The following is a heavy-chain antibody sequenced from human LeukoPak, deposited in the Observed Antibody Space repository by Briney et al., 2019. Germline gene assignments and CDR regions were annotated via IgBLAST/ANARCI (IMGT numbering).Heavy chain of an antibody. D-gene: IGHD3-22*01. CDR3: ERDYDSSGLDAFDI. Sequence: GGSLRLSCAASGFTFRSYSMNWVPQAPGKGLEWVSVISSSSSNIYYASSVKGRLTISRDNAKNSLYLQMNSLRGVDMAVYYCERDYDSSGLDAFDIWGEGRMVSVSS. CDR2: ISSSSSNI. J-gene: IGHJ3*02. V-gene: IGHV3-21*01. CDR1: GFTFRSYS.